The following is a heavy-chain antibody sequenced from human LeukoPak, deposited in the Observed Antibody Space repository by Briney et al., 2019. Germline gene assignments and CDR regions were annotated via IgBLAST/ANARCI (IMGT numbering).Heavy chain of an antibody. D-gene: IGHD3-16*01. CDR1: GFTFSSYA. CDR2: ISSNGGST. CDR3: ARAPRGGDYYYYMDV. V-gene: IGHV3-64*01. J-gene: IGHJ6*03. Sequence: GGSLRLSCAASGFTFSSYAMHWVRQAPGKGLEYVSAISSNGGSTYYANSVKGRFTISRDNSKNTLYLQMGSLRAEDMAVYYCARAPRGGDYYYYMDVWGKGTTVTISS.